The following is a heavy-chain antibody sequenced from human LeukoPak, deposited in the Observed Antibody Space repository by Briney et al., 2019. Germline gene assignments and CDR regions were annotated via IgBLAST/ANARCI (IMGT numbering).Heavy chain of an antibody. CDR1: GFSFSSHG. CDR2: TWFDDSNQ. J-gene: IGHJ6*02. CDR3: ARVTYSLADV. Sequence: GGSLRLSCAASGFSFSSHGMHWVRQAPGKGLEWVGVTWFDDSNQHYAGSVRGRFTISRDNSKNTVYLQMNSLRAEDTAVYYCARVTYSLADVWGQGTTVIVSS. D-gene: IGHD4-11*01. V-gene: IGHV3-33*01.